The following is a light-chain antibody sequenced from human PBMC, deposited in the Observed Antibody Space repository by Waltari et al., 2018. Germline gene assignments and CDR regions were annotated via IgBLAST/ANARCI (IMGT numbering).Light chain of an antibody. J-gene: IGKJ4*01. CDR3: QQYNKWPPLT. CDR2: AAS. Sequence: EIAMTQSPVTLSVSPGGTATLSCSASQSISSNLAWYQQTPGQAPRLLIHAASTRASGIPARFSGSGSGTEFTLTISSLQSEDFAVYYCQQYNKWPPLTFGGGTKVEIK. V-gene: IGKV3-15*01. CDR1: QSISSN.